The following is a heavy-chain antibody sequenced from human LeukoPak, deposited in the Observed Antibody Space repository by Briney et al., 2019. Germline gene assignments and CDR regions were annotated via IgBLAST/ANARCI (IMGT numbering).Heavy chain of an antibody. CDR1: GYTFTSYD. Sequence: ASVKVSCKASGYTFTSYDINWVRQATGQGLEWMGRMNPNSGNTDFAQNFQGRVTMTRDTSISTVYMELSSLRSEDTAVYYCARVPGDDFWSGFRSDGFDIWGQGTMVTVSS. CDR3: ARVPGDDFWSGFRSDGFDI. CDR2: MNPNSGNT. D-gene: IGHD3-3*01. V-gene: IGHV1-8*01. J-gene: IGHJ3*02.